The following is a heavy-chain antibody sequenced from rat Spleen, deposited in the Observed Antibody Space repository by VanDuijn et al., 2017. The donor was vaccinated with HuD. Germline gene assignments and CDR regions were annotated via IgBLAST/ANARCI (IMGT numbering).Heavy chain of an antibody. CDR3: ARQDYDGSYYFDY. D-gene: IGHD1-12*02. CDR2: ISTGGGNT. Sequence: EVQLVESGGGLVQPGRSMKLSCAASGFTFSNYYMAWVRQAPTKGLEWVASISTGGGNTYYRDSVKGRFTIPRANEKSTLYLQMDSLRSEETATYYCARQDYDGSYYFDYWGQGVMVTVSS. V-gene: IGHV5S11*01. J-gene: IGHJ2*01. CDR1: GFTFSNYY.